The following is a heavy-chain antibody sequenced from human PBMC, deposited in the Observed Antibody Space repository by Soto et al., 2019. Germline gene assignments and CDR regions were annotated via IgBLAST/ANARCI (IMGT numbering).Heavy chain of an antibody. J-gene: IGHJ6*02. V-gene: IGHV3-21*01. Sequence: GGSLRLSCVASGLRFNDFTMNWVRQTPGKGLEWVSSVTSTSSYAYYADSVKGRFSISRDNSKNSLYLHMSSLRAEATAVYYCVRDPSEYTSSSYYNYYGLDVWGQGTPVTVSS. D-gene: IGHD6-6*01. CDR1: GLRFNDFT. CDR2: VTSTSSYA. CDR3: VRDPSEYTSSSYYNYYGLDV.